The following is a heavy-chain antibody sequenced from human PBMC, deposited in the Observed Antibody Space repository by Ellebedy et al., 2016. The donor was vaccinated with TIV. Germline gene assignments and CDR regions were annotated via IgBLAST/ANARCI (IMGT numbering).Heavy chain of an antibody. Sequence: SETLSLTXEIDLPSLSGYHWAWVRQPPGKGLEWIGDVNHRGITRYISSLNSRAIISLDTAKKQFSLNITSVTAADTAVYFCASGSMVRGLAGWGQGTLVSVSS. V-gene: IGHV4-34*01. J-gene: IGHJ4*02. D-gene: IGHD3-10*01. CDR1: LPSLSGYH. CDR2: VNHRGIT. CDR3: ASGSMVRGLAG.